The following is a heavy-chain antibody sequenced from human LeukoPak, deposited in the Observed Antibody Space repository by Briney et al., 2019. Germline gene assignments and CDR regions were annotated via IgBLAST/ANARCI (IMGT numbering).Heavy chain of an antibody. CDR3: AKSRGTYCRSSSCSFDY. J-gene: IGHJ4*02. D-gene: IGHD2-2*01. CDR1: GFTFSSYA. CDR2: VSGSGTDS. V-gene: IGHV3-23*01. Sequence: GGSLRLSCAASGFTFSSYAMSWVRQAPGKGLEWVSTVSGSGTDSYYADSVKGRFTISRDNSKNTLYLQMNILRAQDSAVYYGAKSRGTYCRSSSCSFDYWGQGVLVTVSS.